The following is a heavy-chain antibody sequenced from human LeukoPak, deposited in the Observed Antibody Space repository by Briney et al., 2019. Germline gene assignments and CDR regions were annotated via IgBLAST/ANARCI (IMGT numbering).Heavy chain of an antibody. CDR2: IDHVGRS. CDR3: ARVNVEMAILGDFDY. D-gene: IGHD5-24*01. CDR1: GASLNNYY. V-gene: IGHV4-34*01. Sequence: PSETLSLTCAVYGASLNNYYWAWIRQSPVKGLEWIGEIDHVGRSRYNPSLKSRLTISVDTSKNQFSLKLSSVTAADTAVYYCARVNVEMAILGDFDYWGQGTLVTVSS. J-gene: IGHJ4*02.